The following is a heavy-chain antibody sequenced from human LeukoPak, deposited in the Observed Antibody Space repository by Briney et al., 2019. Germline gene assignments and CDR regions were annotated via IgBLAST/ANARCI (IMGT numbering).Heavy chain of an antibody. J-gene: IGHJ4*02. V-gene: IGHV3-30*18. CDR3: ANLYSSGWYDGGPTPFDF. CDR1: GFTFSSYG. D-gene: IGHD6-19*01. CDR2: ISYDGSNK. Sequence: GGSLRLSCAASGFTFSSYGMHWVRQAPGKGLEWVAVISYDGSNKYYADSVKGRFTISRDNSKYTLYLQMSSLRAEDTAVYFCANLYSSGWYDGGPTPFDFWGQGTLVT.